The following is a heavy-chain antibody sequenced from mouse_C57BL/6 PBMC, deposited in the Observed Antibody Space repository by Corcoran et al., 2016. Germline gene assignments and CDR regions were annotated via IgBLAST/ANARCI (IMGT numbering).Heavy chain of an antibody. J-gene: IGHJ4*01. V-gene: IGHV9-3*01. CDR1: GYTFTTYG. CDR3: ASPANWDAYYAMDY. Sequence: QIQLVQSGPELKKPGETVKISCKASGYTFTTYGMSWVKQAPGKGLKWMGWINTYSGVPTYADDFKGRFAFSLETSASTAYLQINNLKNEDTATYFCASPANWDAYYAMDYWGQGTSVTVSS. D-gene: IGHD4-1*01. CDR2: INTYSGVP.